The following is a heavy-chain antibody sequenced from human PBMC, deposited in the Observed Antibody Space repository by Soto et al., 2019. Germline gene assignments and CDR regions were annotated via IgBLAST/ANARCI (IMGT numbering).Heavy chain of an antibody. CDR3: AREEGLLNWFDP. CDR2: ISSSSSTI. D-gene: IGHD1-26*01. CDR1: GFNFSGYS. V-gene: IGHV3-48*01. Sequence: ELQLVESGGGLVQPGGSLRLSCAASGFNFSGYSMNWVRQAPGKGLEWVSYISSSSSTIYYADSVKGRFTISRDNAKNSLYLQMNSLRAEDTAVYYCAREEGLLNWFDPWGQGPLVSVSS. J-gene: IGHJ5*02.